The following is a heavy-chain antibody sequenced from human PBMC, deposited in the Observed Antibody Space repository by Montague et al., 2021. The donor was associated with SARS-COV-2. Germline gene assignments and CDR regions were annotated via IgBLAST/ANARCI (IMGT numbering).Heavy chain of an antibody. CDR2: IWYDGSNK. V-gene: IGHV3-33*01. D-gene: IGHD3-9*01. Sequence: SLRLSCAPSGFTFSSYGMHWVRQAPGKGLEWVAVIWYDGSNKYYADSVKGRFTISRDNSKNTLYLQMNSLRAEDTAVYYCARVRGCDFLTGYLDFWGQGTLVTVSS. J-gene: IGHJ4*02. CDR3: ARVRGCDFLTGYLDF. CDR1: GFTFSSYG.